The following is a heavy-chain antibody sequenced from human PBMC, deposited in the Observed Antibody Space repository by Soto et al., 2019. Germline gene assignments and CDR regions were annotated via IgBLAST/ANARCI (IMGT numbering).Heavy chain of an antibody. V-gene: IGHV4-59*01. Sequence: SETLSLTCTVSGGSISSYYWSWIRQPPGKGLEWIGYIYYSGSTNYNPSLKSRVTISVDTSKNQFSLKLSSVTAADTAVYYCARDKVYSSPSYYYGMDVWGQGTTVTVSS. CDR1: GGSISSYY. D-gene: IGHD6-13*01. J-gene: IGHJ6*02. CDR2: IYYSGST. CDR3: ARDKVYSSPSYYYGMDV.